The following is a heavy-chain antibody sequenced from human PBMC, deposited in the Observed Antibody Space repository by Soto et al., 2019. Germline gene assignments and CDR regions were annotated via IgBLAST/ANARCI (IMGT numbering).Heavy chain of an antibody. J-gene: IGHJ4*02. D-gene: IGHD6-19*01. V-gene: IGHV3-33*01. Sequence: GGSLRLSCAASGFTFSDYDMHWVRQAPGKRLELVAVLWRDGSKVYYADSVKGRFTISRDNSKNTLYLQMNSLRVEDTAVYYCARDGTGWTGGDHWGQGTLVTVSS. CDR3: ARDGTGWTGGDH. CDR2: LWRDGSKV. CDR1: GFTFSDYD.